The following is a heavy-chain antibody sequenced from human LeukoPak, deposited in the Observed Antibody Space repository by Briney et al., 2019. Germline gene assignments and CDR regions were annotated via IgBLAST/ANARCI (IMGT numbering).Heavy chain of an antibody. J-gene: IGHJ6*03. D-gene: IGHD4-17*01. Sequence: SETLSLTCGVSGWPISSGYYWGWIRQPPGKGLEWLGSMYYSGNTHYNPSLKSRVTISVDTSKNQFSLKMTSVTAADTAVYYCARQLDYGDYSRSYYYFYMDVWGKGTTVTVSS. CDR1: GWPISSGYY. CDR2: MYYSGNT. CDR3: ARQLDYGDYSRSYYYFYMDV. V-gene: IGHV4-38-2*01.